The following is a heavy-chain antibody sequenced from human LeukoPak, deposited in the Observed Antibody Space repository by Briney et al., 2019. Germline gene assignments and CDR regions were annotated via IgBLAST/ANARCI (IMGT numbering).Heavy chain of an antibody. Sequence: GGSLRLSCAASGFTFSSYAMHWVRQAPGKGLEYVSAISSNGGSTYYANSVKGRFTISRDNSKNTLYLQMGSLRAEDMAVYYCARDAEYCSSTSSYKDYYYYMDVWGKGTTVTVSS. V-gene: IGHV3-64*01. J-gene: IGHJ6*03. CDR3: ARDAEYCSSTSSYKDYYYYMDV. CDR1: GFTFSSYA. D-gene: IGHD2-2*02. CDR2: ISSNGGST.